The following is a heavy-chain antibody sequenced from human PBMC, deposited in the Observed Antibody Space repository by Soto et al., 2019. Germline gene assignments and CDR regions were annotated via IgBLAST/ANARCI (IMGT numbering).Heavy chain of an antibody. V-gene: IGHV3-33*01. CDR3: AGISGSGHLGWFDP. CDR2: IWYDGSYR. D-gene: IGHD3-10*01. J-gene: IGHJ5*02. Sequence: QVQLVQSGGGVVQSGRSLRLSCISSGFTFNTYGMFWARQAPGTGLEWVAGIWYDGSYRYYVDSVKGRFTVSRDNSKNTVYLEMNNLRAEDTAVYYCAGISGSGHLGWFDPWGQGTLVTVSS. CDR1: GFTFNTYG.